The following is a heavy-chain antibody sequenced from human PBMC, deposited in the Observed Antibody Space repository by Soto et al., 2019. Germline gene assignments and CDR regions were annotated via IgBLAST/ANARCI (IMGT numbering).Heavy chain of an antibody. CDR3: ASLLLRYFDWLSCETYYYYGMDV. J-gene: IGHJ6*02. D-gene: IGHD3-9*01. CDR2: IIPIFGTA. V-gene: IGHV1-69*06. CDR1: GGTLRSYA. Sequence: SVKVSCKASGGTLRSYAISWVRQATGQGLEWMGGIIPIFGTANYAQKFQGRVTITADKSTSTAYMELSSLRSEDTAVYYCASLLLRYFDWLSCETYYYYGMDVWGQGTTVTVSS.